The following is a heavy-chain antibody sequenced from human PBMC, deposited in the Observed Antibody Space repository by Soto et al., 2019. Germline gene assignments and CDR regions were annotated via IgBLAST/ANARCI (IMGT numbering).Heavy chain of an antibody. J-gene: IGHJ4*02. CDR2: IYHSGST. CDR1: VGSISSGGYS. CDR3: ARDRKYYFVY. V-gene: IGHV4-30-2*01. Sequence: SETLSLTCAVSVGSISSGGYSWSWIRQPPGKGLEWIGYIYHSGSTYYNPSLKSRVTISVDRSKNQFSLKLSSVTAADTAVYYCARDRKYYFVYWGQGNLVTF.